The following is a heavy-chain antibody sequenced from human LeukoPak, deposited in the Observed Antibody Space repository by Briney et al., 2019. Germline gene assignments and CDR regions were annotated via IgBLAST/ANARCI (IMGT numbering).Heavy chain of an antibody. CDR2: ISGSGGST. CDR3: ARDPHFSRSVDY. Sequence: GGSLRLSCAASGFTFSSYAMSWVRQAPGKGLEWVSAISGSGGSTYYADSVKGRFTISRDNAKNSLYLQMNSLRAEDTAVYYCARDPHFSRSVDYWGQGTLVTVSS. V-gene: IGHV3-23*01. CDR1: GFTFSSYA. J-gene: IGHJ4*02. D-gene: IGHD2/OR15-2a*01.